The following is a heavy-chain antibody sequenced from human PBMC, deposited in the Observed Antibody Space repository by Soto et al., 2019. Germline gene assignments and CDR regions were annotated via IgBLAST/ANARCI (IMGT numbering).Heavy chain of an antibody. CDR3: ATQSYSNSGAYYYYAMDV. V-gene: IGHV4-30-2*01. CDR2: IYQSGST. Sequence: SETLSLTCAVYGGSFSSGGYSWSWIRQPPGKGLEWIGYIYQSGSTYYNPSLKSRVTISVDRSRNQFSLKLSSVTAADTAVYFCATQSYSNSGAYYYYAMDVWGQGTTVTVSS. CDR1: GGSFSSGGYS. J-gene: IGHJ6*02. D-gene: IGHD4-4*01.